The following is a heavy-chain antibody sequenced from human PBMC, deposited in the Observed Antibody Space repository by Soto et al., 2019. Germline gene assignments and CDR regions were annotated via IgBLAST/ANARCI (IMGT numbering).Heavy chain of an antibody. V-gene: IGHV4-39*01. D-gene: IGHD3-10*01. J-gene: IGHJ4*02. CDR2: VHYSGSA. Sequence: QLQLQESGPGLVKPSETLSLTCSVSGGSISTSSCFWGWIRQPPGKGLEWVGAVHYSGSANYRSSLQSRVTISVDPSQNQFSLRLRSVTAADTAVYYCARHRWGSGSYSGLLDFWGQGALVTVSS. CDR1: GGSISTSSCF. CDR3: ARHRWGSGSYSGLLDF.